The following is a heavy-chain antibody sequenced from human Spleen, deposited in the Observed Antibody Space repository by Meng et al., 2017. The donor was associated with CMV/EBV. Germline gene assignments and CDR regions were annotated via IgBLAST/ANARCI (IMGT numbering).Heavy chain of an antibody. J-gene: IGHJ6*02. CDR1: GFTLSSCG. CDR2: IYSTGTYT. V-gene: IGHV3-23*03. D-gene: IGHD2-2*01. Sequence: GESLKISCAASGFTLSSCGMSWVRQAPGKGLEWVSGIYSTGTYTYYADSVKGRFTISRDNSKNTVYLEINSLRAEDTAVYYCSRLRPGYCSSTSCPDYGMDVWGQGTTVTVSS. CDR3: SRLRPGYCSSTSCPDYGMDV.